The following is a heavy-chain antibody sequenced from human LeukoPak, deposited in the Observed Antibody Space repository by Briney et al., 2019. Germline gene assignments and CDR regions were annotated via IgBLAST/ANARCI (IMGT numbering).Heavy chain of an antibody. CDR1: GFTFSNSW. CDR2: IKEDGSEK. J-gene: IGHJ4*02. D-gene: IGHD3-3*01. Sequence: PGGSLRLSCAAPGFTFSNSWMSWVRQAPGKGLEWVANIKEDGSEKYYVDSVKGRFTISTDSAKNSLFLQMNSLRAEDTAVYYCARHNKIFGVVSYFDYWGQGTLVTVSS. V-gene: IGHV3-7*05. CDR3: ARHNKIFGVVSYFDY.